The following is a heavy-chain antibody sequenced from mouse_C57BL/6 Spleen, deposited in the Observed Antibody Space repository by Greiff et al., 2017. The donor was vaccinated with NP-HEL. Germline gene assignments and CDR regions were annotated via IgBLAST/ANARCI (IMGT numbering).Heavy chain of an antibody. V-gene: IGHV1-76*01. CDR3: AFYYSNYNYAMDY. CDR2: IYPGSGNT. Sequence: QVQLQQSAAELVRPGASVKLSCKASGYTFTDYYINWVKQRPGQGLEWIARIYPGSGNTYYNEKFKGKATLTAEKSSSTAYMQLSSLTSEDSAVYFCAFYYSNYNYAMDYWGQGTSVTVSS. D-gene: IGHD2-5*01. CDR1: GYTFTDYY. J-gene: IGHJ4*01.